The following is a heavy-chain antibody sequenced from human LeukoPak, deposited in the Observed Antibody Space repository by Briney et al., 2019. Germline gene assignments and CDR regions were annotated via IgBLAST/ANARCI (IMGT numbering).Heavy chain of an antibody. CDR3: AKDGVLRFLEWSTYFDY. D-gene: IGHD3-3*01. CDR2: ISGSGDST. V-gene: IGHV3-23*01. J-gene: IGHJ4*02. CDR1: GFTFSNYA. Sequence: GGSLRLSCAASGFTFSNYAMSWVRQAPGKGLEWVSGISGSGDSTNYADSVKGRFTISRDNSKNTLYLQMNSLRAEDTAAYYCAKDGVLRFLEWSTYFDYWGQGTLVTVSS.